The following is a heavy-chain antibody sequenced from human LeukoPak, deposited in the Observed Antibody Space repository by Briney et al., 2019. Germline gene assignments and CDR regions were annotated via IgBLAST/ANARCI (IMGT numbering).Heavy chain of an antibody. D-gene: IGHD2-15*01. CDR2: IKQGGSEK. V-gene: IGHV3-7*03. J-gene: IGHJ6*04. Sequence: GGSLRLSCSASEFSFSNYAMYWVRQAPGKGLEWVANIKQGGSEKYYVDSVKGRFTISRDNAKNSLYLQMNSLRAEDTAVYYCARDFGLRCSGGTCYSVYYYGMDVWGEGTTVTVSS. CDR3: ARDFGLRCSGGTCYSVYYYGMDV. CDR1: EFSFSNYA.